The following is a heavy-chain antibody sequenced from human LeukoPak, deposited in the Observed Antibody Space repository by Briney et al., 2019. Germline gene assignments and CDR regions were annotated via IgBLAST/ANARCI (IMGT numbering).Heavy chain of an antibody. CDR1: GFTFSSYW. J-gene: IGHJ3*02. V-gene: IGHV3-7*01. D-gene: IGHD5-12*01. CDR3: ARDGRHVAIDAYDI. CDR2: IKEDGSEK. Sequence: PGGSLRLSCAASGFTFSSYWMSWMRQAPGKGLEWVANIKEDGSEKYYVDSVRGRFTISRDNARNSLYLQMSSLRGEDTAMYYCARDGRHVAIDAYDIWGQGTMVTVSS.